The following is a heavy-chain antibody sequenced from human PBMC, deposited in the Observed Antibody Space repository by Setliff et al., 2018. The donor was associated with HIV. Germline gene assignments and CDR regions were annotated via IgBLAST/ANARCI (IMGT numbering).Heavy chain of an antibody. CDR3: ARVRDGYNGDAFDI. V-gene: IGHV1-69*05. D-gene: IGHD5-12*01. Sequence: WASVKVSCKASGGTFSSYAISWVRQAPGQGLEWMGGIIPIFGTANYAQKFQGRVTITTDESTSTAYMELSSLRSEDTAVYYCARVRDGYNGDAFDIWGQGTMVTVSS. CDR2: IIPIFGTA. CDR1: GGTFSSYA. J-gene: IGHJ3*02.